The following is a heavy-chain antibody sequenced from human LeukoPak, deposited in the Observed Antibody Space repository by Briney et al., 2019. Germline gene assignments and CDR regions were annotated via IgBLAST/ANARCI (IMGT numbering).Heavy chain of an antibody. CDR1: GGSISSSSYS. Sequence: SETLSLTCTIHGGSISSSSYSWGWFSQPPGKGQEWLGSIYYNGRPYYNPSLKSRVTISVDTSKNQFSLKLSSVTAADTAVYYCAAHCSSTSCYTPPFDYWGQGTLVTVSS. CDR2: IYYNGRP. J-gene: IGHJ4*02. CDR3: AAHCSSTSCYTPPFDY. D-gene: IGHD2-2*02. V-gene: IGHV4-39*01.